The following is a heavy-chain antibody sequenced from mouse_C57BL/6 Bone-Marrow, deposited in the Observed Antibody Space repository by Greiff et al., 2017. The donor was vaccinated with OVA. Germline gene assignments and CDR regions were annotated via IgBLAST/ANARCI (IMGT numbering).Heavy chain of an antibody. CDR3: TRDYGSRYYFDY. J-gene: IGHJ2*01. V-gene: IGHV1-5*01. Sequence: VQLQQSGTVLARPGASVKMSCKTSGYTFTSYWMHWVNQRPGQGLEWIGAIYPGNSDTSYNQKFKGKAKLTAVTSASTAYMELSSLTNEDSAVYYCTRDYGSRYYFDYWGQGTTRTVSS. CDR1: GYTFTSYW. D-gene: IGHD1-1*01. CDR2: IYPGNSDT.